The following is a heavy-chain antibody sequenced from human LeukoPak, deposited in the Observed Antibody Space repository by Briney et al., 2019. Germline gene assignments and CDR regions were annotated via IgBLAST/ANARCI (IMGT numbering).Heavy chain of an antibody. CDR2: IKQDGSEK. CDR3: ARWRVLGESIYWIDY. D-gene: IGHD3-10*01. CDR1: GFTFSTYW. V-gene: IGHV3-7*01. J-gene: IGHJ4*02. Sequence: PGGSLRLSCAASGFTFSTYWMSWVRQAPGKGLEWVANIKQDGSEKYYVDSVKGRFTISRDNAKNSLYLQMNSLRAEDTAVYYCARWRVLGESIYWIDYWGQGTLVTVSS.